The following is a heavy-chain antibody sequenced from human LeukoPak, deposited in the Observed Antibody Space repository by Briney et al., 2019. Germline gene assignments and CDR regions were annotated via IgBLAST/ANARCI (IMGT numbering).Heavy chain of an antibody. CDR3: ARFRRITIFGVVIIFGAFDI. CDR2: INHSGST. Sequence: GSLRLSCAASGFTFGSYAMSWVRQAPGKGLEWIGEINHSGSTNYNPSLKSRVTISVDTSKNQFSLKLSSVTAADTAVYYCARFRRITIFGVVIIFGAFDIWGQGTMVTVSS. CDR1: GFTFGSYA. J-gene: IGHJ3*02. V-gene: IGHV4-34*01. D-gene: IGHD3-3*01.